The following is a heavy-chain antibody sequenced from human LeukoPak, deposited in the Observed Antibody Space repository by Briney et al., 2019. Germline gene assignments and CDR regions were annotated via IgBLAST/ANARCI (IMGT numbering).Heavy chain of an antibody. V-gene: IGHV4-30-2*01. Sequence: PSETLSLTCAVSGGSISSGGYSWSWIRQPPGKGLEWIGYIYHSGSTYYNPSLKSRVTISVDRSKNQFSLKLSSVTAADTAVYYCARDSSGYYWFDPWGQGTLVTVSS. CDR2: IYHSGST. J-gene: IGHJ5*02. CDR3: ARDSSGYYWFDP. CDR1: GGSISSGGYS. D-gene: IGHD3-22*01.